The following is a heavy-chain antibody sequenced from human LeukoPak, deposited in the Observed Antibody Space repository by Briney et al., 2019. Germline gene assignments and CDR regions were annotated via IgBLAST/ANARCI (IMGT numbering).Heavy chain of an antibody. J-gene: IGHJ6*02. CDR2: ISNNGGYT. D-gene: IGHD3-16*02. CDR3: VRDLSGMDV. Sequence: PGGSLRLSCAASGFTFSSSAMSWVRQAPGKGLEWVSAISNNGGYTYYADSVQGRFTISRDNSKSTLCLQMNSLKAEDTAVYYCVRDLSGMDVWGRGTTVTVSS. V-gene: IGHV3-23*01. CDR1: GFTFSSSA.